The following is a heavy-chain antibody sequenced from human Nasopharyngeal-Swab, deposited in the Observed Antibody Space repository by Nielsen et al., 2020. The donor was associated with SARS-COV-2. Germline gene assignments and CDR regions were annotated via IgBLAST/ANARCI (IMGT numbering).Heavy chain of an antibody. CDR1: GYTFTSYY. J-gene: IGHJ4*02. D-gene: IGHD1-1*01. CDR2: INPNGGST. CDR3: ARGLVPTDPDDY. V-gene: IGHV1-46*01. Sequence: ASVKVSCKASGYTFTSYYMHWVRQAPGQGLEWMGIINPNGGSTSYAQKFQGRVTMTRNTSISTAYMELSSLRSEDTAVYYCARGLVPTDPDDYWGQGTLVTVSS.